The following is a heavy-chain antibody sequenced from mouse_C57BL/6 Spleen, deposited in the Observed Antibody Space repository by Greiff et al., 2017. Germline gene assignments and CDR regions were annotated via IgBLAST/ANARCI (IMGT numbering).Heavy chain of an antibody. CDR3: ARTFAY. CDR1: GSTFTSYW. V-gene: IGHV1-50*01. J-gene: IGHJ3*01. CDR2: IDSSDSYT. Sequence: VQLQQPGAELVKPGASVKLSCKASGSTFTSYWLQWGKQRPGQGLVWIGEIDSSDSYTNYNQKFTGQATLTVDTSSSTAYMQLSSLTSEDSAVYYCARTFAYWGQGTLVTVSA.